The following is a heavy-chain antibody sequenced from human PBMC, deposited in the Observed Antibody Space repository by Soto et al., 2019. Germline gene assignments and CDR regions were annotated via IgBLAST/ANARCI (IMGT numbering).Heavy chain of an antibody. V-gene: IGHV4-31*03. CDR3: ARVSGSSDFDS. J-gene: IGHJ4*02. D-gene: IGHD6-13*01. CDR2: IYYSGSP. CDR1: GGAITSGGYY. Sequence: QVQLQESGPGLVRPSQTLSLTCTVSGGAITSGGYYWSWIRQHPGKGLEWIGNIYYSGSPYYNPSLKSRAVISVDTSKSQFSLNLSSLTAADTAVYYCARVSGSSDFDSWGLGTLVTVSS.